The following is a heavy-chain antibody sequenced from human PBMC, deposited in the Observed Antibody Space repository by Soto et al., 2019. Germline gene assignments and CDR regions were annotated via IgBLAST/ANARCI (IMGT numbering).Heavy chain of an antibody. Sequence: SVKVSCKASGGTFSSYAISWVRQAPGQGLEWMGGIIPIFGTANYAQKFQGRVTITADESTSTAYMELSGLRSEDTAVYYCARGYTSGGYYYYGMDVWGQGTTVTVSS. CDR1: GGTFSSYA. J-gene: IGHJ6*02. CDR2: IIPIFGTA. D-gene: IGHD5-12*01. CDR3: ARGYTSGGYYYYGMDV. V-gene: IGHV1-69*13.